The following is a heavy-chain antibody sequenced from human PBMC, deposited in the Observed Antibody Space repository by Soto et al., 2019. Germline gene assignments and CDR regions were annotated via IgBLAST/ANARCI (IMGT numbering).Heavy chain of an antibody. CDR1: GYSFTSYW. V-gene: IGHV5-10-1*01. J-gene: IGHJ4*02. CDR2: IDPSDSYT. D-gene: IGHD3-22*01. CDR3: ARLHVSGYSLKDLDY. Sequence: PGESLKISCKGSGYSFTSYWISWVRQMPGKGLEWMGRIDPSDSYTNYSPSFQGHVTISADKSISTAYLQWSSLKASDTAMYYCARLHVSGYSLKDLDYGGQGTMVTVSS.